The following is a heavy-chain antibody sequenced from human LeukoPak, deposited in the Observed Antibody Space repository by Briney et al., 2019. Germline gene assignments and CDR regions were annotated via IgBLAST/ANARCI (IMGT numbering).Heavy chain of an antibody. J-gene: IGHJ4*02. CDR2: ISAYGNT. CDR3: ARIWAEFQLVCDF. D-gene: IGHD6-13*01. V-gene: IGHV1-18*01. Sequence: GASVKVSCKTSGYTFTIYGISWVRQAPGQGLEWMGLISAYGNTNYAQNLQGRVTMTRDTSTSTAYMELRSLTSDDTAVYFCARIWAEFQLVCDFWGQGTLVTVSP. CDR1: GYTFTIYG.